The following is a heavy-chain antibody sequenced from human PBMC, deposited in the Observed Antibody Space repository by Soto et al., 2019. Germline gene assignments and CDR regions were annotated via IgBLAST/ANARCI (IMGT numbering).Heavy chain of an antibody. D-gene: IGHD6-13*01. Sequence: ASVKVSCKASGYTFTSCGISWVRQAPGQGLERMGWISAYNGNTNYAQKLQGRVTMTTDTSTSTAYMELRSLRSDDTAVYYCARDGSSSWYANYYYYGMDVWGQGTTVTVSS. CDR1: GYTFTSCG. CDR2: ISAYNGNT. J-gene: IGHJ6*02. CDR3: ARDGSSSWYANYYYYGMDV. V-gene: IGHV1-18*01.